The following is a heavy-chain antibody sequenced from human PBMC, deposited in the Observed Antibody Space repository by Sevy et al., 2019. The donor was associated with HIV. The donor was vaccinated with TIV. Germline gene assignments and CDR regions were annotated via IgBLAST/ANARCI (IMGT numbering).Heavy chain of an antibody. D-gene: IGHD5-12*01. V-gene: IGHV3-30-3*01. CDR1: GFTFSSYA. Sequence: GGSLRLSCAASGFTFSSYAMHWVRQAPGKGLEWVAVISYDGSNKYYADSVKGRFTISRDNSKNTLYLQMNSLRAEDTAVYYCARDGDGYSGILLQYYMDVWGKWTTVTVSS. CDR2: ISYDGSNK. J-gene: IGHJ6*03. CDR3: ARDGDGYSGILLQYYMDV.